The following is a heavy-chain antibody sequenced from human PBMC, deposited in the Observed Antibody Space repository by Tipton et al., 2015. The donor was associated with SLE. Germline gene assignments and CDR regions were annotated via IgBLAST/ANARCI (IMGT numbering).Heavy chain of an antibody. V-gene: IGHV4-38-2*01. CDR3: ARGGEYDILLFDS. CDR1: GYSISSGYY. J-gene: IGHJ4*02. D-gene: IGHD3-10*01. Sequence: TLSLTCAVSGYSISSGYYWGWIRQPPGKGLEWIGSIYHSGSTYYNPSLKSRVTISGDTSKKQFSLNLSSVTAADTAVYYCARGGEYDILLFDSWGQGTLVTVSS. CDR2: IYHSGST.